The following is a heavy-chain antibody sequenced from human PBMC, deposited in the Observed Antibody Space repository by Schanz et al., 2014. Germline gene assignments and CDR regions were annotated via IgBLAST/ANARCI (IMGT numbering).Heavy chain of an antibody. CDR1: GFTFSSYG. CDR3: ASGCSGGICFGDY. J-gene: IGHJ4*02. CDR2: ISYDGINK. Sequence: QVQLVESGGGVVQPGRSRRLSCEASGFTFSSYGMHWVRQAPGKGLEWVAVISYDGINKYYADSVKGRFTISRGNAKNTLYLQMNSLRVDDTAIYYCASGCSGGICFGDYWGQGTLVTVSS. D-gene: IGHD2-15*01. V-gene: IGHV3-30*03.